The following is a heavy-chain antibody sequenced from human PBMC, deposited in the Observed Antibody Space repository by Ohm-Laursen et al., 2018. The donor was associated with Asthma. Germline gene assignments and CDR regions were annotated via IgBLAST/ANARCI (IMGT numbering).Heavy chain of an antibody. J-gene: IGHJ6*02. CDR3: AREWGGMDV. Sequence: GTLSLTCAASGYTFSRYSIHWVRQVPGKGLEWVASISTASTFIYYADSVRGRFTTSRDNAKNSVYLQMTSLRAEDTAVYYCAREWGGMDVWGLGATVTVSS. V-gene: IGHV3-21*01. CDR1: GYTFSRYS. D-gene: IGHD1-26*01. CDR2: ISTASTFI.